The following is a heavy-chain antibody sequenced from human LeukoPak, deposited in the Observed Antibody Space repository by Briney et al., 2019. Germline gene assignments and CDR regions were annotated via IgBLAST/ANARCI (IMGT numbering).Heavy chain of an antibody. J-gene: IGHJ1*01. Sequence: GGSLRLSCAASGFAFSAYAMSWVRQAPGKGLEWVSGVSGSGGSTYYADSVKGRFTISRDNSKNTLYLQMNSLRAEDTAVYYCAKDRSYYDSSGYTGDFQHWGQGTLVTVSS. D-gene: IGHD3-22*01. CDR2: VSGSGGST. CDR3: AKDRSYYDSSGYTGDFQH. CDR1: GFAFSAYA. V-gene: IGHV3-23*01.